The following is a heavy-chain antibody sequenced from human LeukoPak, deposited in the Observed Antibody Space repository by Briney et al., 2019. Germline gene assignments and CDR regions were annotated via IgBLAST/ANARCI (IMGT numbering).Heavy chain of an antibody. D-gene: IGHD6-19*01. CDR1: GGSFSGYY. CDR3: ASAYSSDWYFTYFDY. CDR2: INHSGST. Sequence: SETLSLTCAVYGGSFSGYYWSWIRQPPGKGLEWIGEINHSGSTNYNPSLKSRVTISVDTSKNQFSLKLSSVTAADTAVYYCASAYSSDWYFTYFDYWGQGTLVTVSS. J-gene: IGHJ4*02. V-gene: IGHV4-34*01.